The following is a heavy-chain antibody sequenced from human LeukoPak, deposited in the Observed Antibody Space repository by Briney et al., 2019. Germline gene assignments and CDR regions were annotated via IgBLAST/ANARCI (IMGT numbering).Heavy chain of an antibody. CDR2: ISSSSSYI. Sequence: PGGSLTLSCAASGFTFSSYSMNWIRQAPGKGLDWVSSISSSSSYIYYADSVKGRFTISRDNAKNSLYLQMNSLRAEDTAVYYCARDLQNTIFGVVIRYYMDVWGKGTTVTVSS. CDR3: ARDLQNTIFGVVIRYYMDV. V-gene: IGHV3-21*01. CDR1: GFTFSSYS. D-gene: IGHD3-3*01. J-gene: IGHJ6*03.